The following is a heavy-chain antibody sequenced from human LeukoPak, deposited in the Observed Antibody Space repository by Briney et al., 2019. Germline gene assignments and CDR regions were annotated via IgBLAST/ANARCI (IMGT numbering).Heavy chain of an antibody. CDR2: ISGSGGST. D-gene: IGHD2-15*01. J-gene: IGHJ6*03. CDR1: GFTISSYA. V-gene: IGHV3-23*01. CDR3: AQDRLYITGGSCYFPYYYYYTDV. Sequence: GGSLRLSCAASGFTISSYAMSWVRQAPGKGLEWVSAISGSGGSTYYADSVKGRFTISRDNSKNTLYLKMNSLRAEDTAWYYLAQDRLYITGGSCYFPYYYYYTDVWGKRNTVT.